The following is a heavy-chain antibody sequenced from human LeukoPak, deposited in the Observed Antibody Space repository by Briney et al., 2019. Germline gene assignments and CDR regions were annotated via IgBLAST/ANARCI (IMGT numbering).Heavy chain of an antibody. D-gene: IGHD2-2*01. V-gene: IGHV3-7*04. CDR3: AREVREVPH. CDR1: GFTFSSYG. Sequence: GGSLRLSCAVSGFTFSSYGMSWVRQAPGKGLEWVSKISDYGTEKYYVDSVKGRFTISRDNSKNTLYLQMNSLSADDTAVYYCAREVREVPHWGQGTLVTVSS. J-gene: IGHJ4*02. CDR2: ISDYGTEK.